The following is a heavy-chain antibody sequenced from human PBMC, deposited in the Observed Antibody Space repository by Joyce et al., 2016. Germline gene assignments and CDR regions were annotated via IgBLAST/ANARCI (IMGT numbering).Heavy chain of an antibody. D-gene: IGHD2-2*01. CDR1: AYSFTDYY. CDR3: ARGPMPPYAFDV. Sequence: QVQLVQSGAEVKKPGASVKVSCKASAYSFTDYYIHWVRQAPGQGLQWMGRINPDSGGTNYEQKFQGRVTMTTDTSISTAYMELSRLRSDDTAVYFCARGPMPPYAFDVWGQGTMVTVSS. CDR2: INPDSGGT. J-gene: IGHJ3*01. V-gene: IGHV1-2*06.